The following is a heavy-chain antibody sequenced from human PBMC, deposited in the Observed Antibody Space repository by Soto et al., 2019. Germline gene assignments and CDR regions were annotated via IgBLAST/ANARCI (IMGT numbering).Heavy chain of an antibody. CDR3: TKDDCSSTSCYLNQQYYYYYGMDV. CDR2: IKSKTDGGTT. Sequence: PGGSLRLSCAASGFTFSNAWMSWVRQAPGKGLEWVGRIKSKTDGGTTDYAAPVKGRFTISRDDSKNTLYLQMNSLKTEDTAVYYCTKDDCSSTSCYLNQQYYYYYGMDVWGQGTTVTVSS. V-gene: IGHV3-15*01. CDR1: GFTFSNAW. J-gene: IGHJ6*02. D-gene: IGHD2-2*01.